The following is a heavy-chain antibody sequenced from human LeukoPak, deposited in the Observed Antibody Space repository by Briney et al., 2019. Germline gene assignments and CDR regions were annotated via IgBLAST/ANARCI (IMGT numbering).Heavy chain of an antibody. D-gene: IGHD3-22*01. CDR3: ARGRYSSGYYYFDY. V-gene: IGHV4-4*02. CDR2: IYHSGST. J-gene: IGHJ4*02. CDR1: GGSISSSNW. Sequence: PSETLSLTCAVSGGSISSSNWWSWVRQPPGKGLEWIGEIYHSGSTNYNPSLRSRVTISVDKSKNQFSLKLSSVTAADTAVYYCARGRYSSGYYYFDYWGQGTLVTVSS.